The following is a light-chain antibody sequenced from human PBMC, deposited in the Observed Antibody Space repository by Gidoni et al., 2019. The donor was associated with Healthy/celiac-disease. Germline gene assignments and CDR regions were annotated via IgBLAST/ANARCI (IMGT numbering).Light chain of an antibody. Sequence: EIVLTPSPGTLSLSPGERATLSSRASQSVSSSYLAWYQQKPGQAPRLLIYGASSRATGIPDRFSGSGSGTDFTLTISRLEPEDFAVYYCQQYGSSPQTFXQXTKVEIK. CDR2: GAS. V-gene: IGKV3-20*01. J-gene: IGKJ1*01. CDR1: QSVSSSY. CDR3: QQYGSSPQT.